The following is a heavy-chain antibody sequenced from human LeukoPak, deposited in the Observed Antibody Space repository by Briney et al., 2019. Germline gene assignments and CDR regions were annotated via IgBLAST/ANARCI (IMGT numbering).Heavy chain of an antibody. Sequence: ASVKVSCRASGYTFTGYYMHWVRQAPGQGLEWMGRINPNSGGTNYAQKFQGRVTMTRDTSISTAYMELSRLRSDDTAVYYCAREVRRVSGSYYGRFDPWGQGTLVTVSS. V-gene: IGHV1-2*06. CDR3: AREVRRVSGSYYGRFDP. J-gene: IGHJ5*02. CDR2: INPNSGGT. CDR1: GYTFTGYY. D-gene: IGHD1-26*01.